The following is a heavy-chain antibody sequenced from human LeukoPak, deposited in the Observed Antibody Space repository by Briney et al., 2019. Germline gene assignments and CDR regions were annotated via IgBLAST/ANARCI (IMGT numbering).Heavy chain of an antibody. J-gene: IGHJ4*02. CDR2: ISGSGGNT. Sequence: GGSLRLSCSASGFTFSAYWMSWVRQAPGKGLEWVSSISGSGGNTYYADSVKGRFTISRDNSKNTLYLQMNSLRAADTAVYYCAKDRRIATAGTVDYFDYWGQGTLVTVSS. CDR1: GFTFSAYW. CDR3: AKDRRIATAGTVDYFDY. D-gene: IGHD6-13*01. V-gene: IGHV3-23*01.